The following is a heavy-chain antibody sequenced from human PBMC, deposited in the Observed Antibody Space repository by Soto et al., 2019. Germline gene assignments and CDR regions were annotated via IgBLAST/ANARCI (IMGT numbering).Heavy chain of an antibody. D-gene: IGHD1-26*01. CDR2: IYYSGST. V-gene: IGHV4-39*01. CDR1: GGSISSSSYD. CDR3: ARHVGYNWFDP. J-gene: IGHJ5*02. Sequence: PSETLSLTCTVSGGSISSSSYDWGWIRQPPGKGLEWIGSIYYSGSTYYNPSLKSRVTISVDTSKNQFSLKLSSVTAADTAVYYCARHVGYNWFDPWGQGTLVTVSS.